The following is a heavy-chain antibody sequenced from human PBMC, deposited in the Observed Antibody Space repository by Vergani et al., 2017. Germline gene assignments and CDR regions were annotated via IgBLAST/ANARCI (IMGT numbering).Heavy chain of an antibody. Sequence: EVQLVPSGAEVKKPGESLKISCKGSGYSFTSYWIGWVRQLPGKGLEWMGTINPGDPDTRYSPSFQGQVTISADKSISTAYLQWSSLKASDTAMYYCARLSNIAAADDYWGQGTLVTVSS. CDR3: ARLSNIAAADDY. CDR2: INPGDPDT. J-gene: IGHJ4*02. V-gene: IGHV5-51*01. D-gene: IGHD6-13*01. CDR1: GYSFTSYW.